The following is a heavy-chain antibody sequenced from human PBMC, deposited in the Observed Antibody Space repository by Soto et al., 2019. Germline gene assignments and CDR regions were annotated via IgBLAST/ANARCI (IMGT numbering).Heavy chain of an antibody. V-gene: IGHV1-46*01. J-gene: IGHJ6*02. D-gene: IGHD3-3*01. CDR3: ARSLLRGIDYYYYYGMDV. Sequence: GASVKVSCKASGYTFTSYYMHWVRQAPGQGLEWMGIINPSGGSTSYAQKFQGRVTMTRDTSTSTVYMELSSLRSEDTAVYYCARSLLRGIDYYYYYGMDVWGQGXTVTVYS. CDR2: INPSGGST. CDR1: GYTFTSYY.